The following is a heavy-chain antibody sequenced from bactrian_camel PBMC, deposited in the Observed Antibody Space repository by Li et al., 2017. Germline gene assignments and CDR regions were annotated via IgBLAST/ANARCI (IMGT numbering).Heavy chain of an antibody. J-gene: IGHJ4*01. CDR3: VGEIATMALPY. V-gene: IGHV3S1*01. CDR2: INLGGGST. Sequence: HVQLVESGGGSVQEGKSLLLSCEVSGRTPRHCMGWFRQAPGKGLEWVSAINLGGGSTYYAASVKGRFTISRGDTKNTLHLQMDSLQPEDTAMYYCVGEIATMALPYWGQGTQVTVS. CDR1: GRTPRHC. D-gene: IGHD7*01.